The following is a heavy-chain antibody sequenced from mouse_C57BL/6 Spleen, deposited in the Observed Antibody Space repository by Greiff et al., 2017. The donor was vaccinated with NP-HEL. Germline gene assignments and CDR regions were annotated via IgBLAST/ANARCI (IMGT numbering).Heavy chain of an antibody. Sequence: EVHLVESEGGLVQPGSSMKLSCTASGFTFSDYYMAWVRQVPEKGLEWVANINYDGSSTYYLDSLKSRFIISRDNAKNILYLQMSSLKSEDTATYYCARAPYDYHWYFDVWGTGTTVTVSS. D-gene: IGHD2-4*01. CDR3: ARAPYDYHWYFDV. CDR1: GFTFSDYY. CDR2: INYDGSST. J-gene: IGHJ1*03. V-gene: IGHV5-16*01.